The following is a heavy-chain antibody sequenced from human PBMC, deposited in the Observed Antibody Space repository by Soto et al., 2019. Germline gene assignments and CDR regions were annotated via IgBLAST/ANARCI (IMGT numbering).Heavy chain of an antibody. V-gene: IGHV3-7*01. Sequence: EVHLVESGGGLVQPGGSLRLSCAIFESTVSRDWMNWVRQAPGKGLEWVAHINQDGSEKYYVDSVKGRFTISRDNAKKTLYLQMTGLRSADTARYYCAGWVGDACWGQGTLVTVSS. J-gene: IGHJ4*02. D-gene: IGHD1-26*01. CDR1: ESTVSRDW. CDR3: AGWVGDAC. CDR2: INQDGSEK.